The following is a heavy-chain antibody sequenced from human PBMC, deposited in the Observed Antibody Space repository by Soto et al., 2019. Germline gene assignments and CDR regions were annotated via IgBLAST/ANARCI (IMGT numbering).Heavy chain of an antibody. Sequence: WASVKVSCKTSGYPFPSFEVHWIRQAPGQRPEWMGGISNAGSGNTKYSQKFQDRLTITGDKRATTVYMALSSLTSEDTATYYCARESNHYQDFFQNWGQGTQVTVSS. CDR1: GYPFPSFE. CDR3: ARESNHYQDFFQN. CDR2: ISNAGSGNT. D-gene: IGHD2-2*01. J-gene: IGHJ4*02. V-gene: IGHV1-3*01.